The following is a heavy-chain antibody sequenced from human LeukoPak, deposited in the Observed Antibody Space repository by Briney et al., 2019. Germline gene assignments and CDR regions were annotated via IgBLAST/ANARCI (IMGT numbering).Heavy chain of an antibody. Sequence: SETLSLTCAVYGGSFSGYYWSWIRQPPGKGLEWIGEINHSGSTNYNPSLKSRVTISVDTSKNQFSLKLSSVTAADTAVYYCARALHGGSYFLDYWGQGTLVTVSS. CDR2: INHSGST. V-gene: IGHV4-34*01. J-gene: IGHJ4*02. CDR1: GGSFSGYY. D-gene: IGHD1-26*01. CDR3: ARALHGGSYFLDY.